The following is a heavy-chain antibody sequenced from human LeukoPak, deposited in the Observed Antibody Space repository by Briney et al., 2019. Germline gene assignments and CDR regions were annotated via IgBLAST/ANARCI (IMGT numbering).Heavy chain of an antibody. Sequence: PGGSLRLSCAASGFTFSSYAMSWVRQAPGKGLEWVSAISGSGGSTYYADSVKGRFTISRDNPKNTLYLQMNSLRAEDTAVYYCAKAESWRWLQLLHDYWGQGTLVTVSS. CDR2: ISGSGGST. CDR3: AKAESWRWLQLLHDY. D-gene: IGHD5-24*01. J-gene: IGHJ4*02. V-gene: IGHV3-23*01. CDR1: GFTFSSYA.